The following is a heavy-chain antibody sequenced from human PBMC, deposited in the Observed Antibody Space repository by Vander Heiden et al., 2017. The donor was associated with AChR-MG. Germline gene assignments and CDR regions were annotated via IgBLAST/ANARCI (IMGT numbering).Heavy chain of an antibody. CDR3: AKDGDVTTGLWFDP. Sequence: EVQLLQSRGGLVQPGGSLRLPCAASGLIVSGYAMSWVRQAPGKGLEWVSAISGSGGSTYYADSVKGRFTISRDNSKNTLYLQMNSLRAEDTAVYYCAKDGDVTTGLWFDPWGQGTLVTVSS. J-gene: IGHJ5*02. CDR1: GLIVSGYA. V-gene: IGHV3-23*01. CDR2: ISGSGGST. D-gene: IGHD4-17*01.